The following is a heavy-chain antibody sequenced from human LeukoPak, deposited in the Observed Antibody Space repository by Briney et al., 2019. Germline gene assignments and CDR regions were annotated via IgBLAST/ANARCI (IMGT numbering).Heavy chain of an antibody. Sequence: LSETLSLTCTVSGGSISSGGYYWSWIRQHPGKGLEWIGYIYYSGSTYYNPSLKSRVTISVDTSKNQFSLKLSSVTAADTAVYYCARGSRLLWFGELLTAANWFDPWGQGTLVTVSS. CDR2: IYYSGST. D-gene: IGHD3-10*01. V-gene: IGHV4-31*03. CDR1: GGSISSGGYY. J-gene: IGHJ5*02. CDR3: ARGSRLLWFGELLTAANWFDP.